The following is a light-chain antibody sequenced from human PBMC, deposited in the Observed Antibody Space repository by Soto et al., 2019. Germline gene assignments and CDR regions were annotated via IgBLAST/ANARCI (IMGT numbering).Light chain of an antibody. CDR3: QQYAYWPET. CDR2: YSS. V-gene: IGKV3D-15*01. Sequence: EVMMTDFPDTVSVTQGERVTLSCGASQSVRTNLAWYQQRPGQAPRLLIHYSSTRATDVPARFSGSGSGTNFTLAISSLQSEDFAVHFCQQYAYWPETFGQATKVDVK. J-gene: IGKJ1*01. CDR1: QSVRTN.